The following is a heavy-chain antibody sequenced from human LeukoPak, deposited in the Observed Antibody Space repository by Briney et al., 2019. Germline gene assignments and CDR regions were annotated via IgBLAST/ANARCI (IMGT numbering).Heavy chain of an antibody. D-gene: IGHD1-26*01. CDR1: GFTFSSYS. Sequence: GGSLRLSCAASGFTFSSYSMNWVRQAPGKGLEWVSSISSSSSSYIYYADSVKGRFTISRDNAKNSLYLQMNSLRAEDTAVYYCARAQLGSSGSTYWGQGTLVTVSS. J-gene: IGHJ4*02. CDR3: ARAQLGSSGSTY. CDR2: ISSSSSSYI. V-gene: IGHV3-21*01.